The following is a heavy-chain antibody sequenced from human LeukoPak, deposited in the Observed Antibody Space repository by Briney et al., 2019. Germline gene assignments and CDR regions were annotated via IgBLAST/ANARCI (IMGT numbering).Heavy chain of an antibody. J-gene: IGHJ4*02. Sequence: GGSLRLSCAAFGFTFSSYWMSWVRQAPGKGLEWVANIREDGSEKYYVDSVKGRFTISRDNAKNSLNLQMNSLRAEDTAVYYCARGLRYFDWPPKYYFDYWGQGTLVTVSS. CDR3: ARGLRYFDWPPKYYFDY. CDR1: GFTFSSYW. CDR2: IREDGSEK. V-gene: IGHV3-7*01. D-gene: IGHD3-9*01.